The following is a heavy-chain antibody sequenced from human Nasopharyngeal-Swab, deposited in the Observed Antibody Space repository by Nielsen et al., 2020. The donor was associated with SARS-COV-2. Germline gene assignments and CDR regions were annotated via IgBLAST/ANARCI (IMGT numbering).Heavy chain of an antibody. CDR3: ARLGRWLQMIGY. Sequence: GRSLRLSCAASGFTLSDFSMGWIRQAPGQGLELVSYIDSSGSIIHYADSVEGRVTISRDNPKNSLELQMHSLRADDTAVYYCARLGRWLQMIGYWGQGTQVTVSS. J-gene: IGHJ4*02. V-gene: IGHV3-11*01. CDR1: GFTLSDFS. D-gene: IGHD5-24*01. CDR2: IDSSGSII.